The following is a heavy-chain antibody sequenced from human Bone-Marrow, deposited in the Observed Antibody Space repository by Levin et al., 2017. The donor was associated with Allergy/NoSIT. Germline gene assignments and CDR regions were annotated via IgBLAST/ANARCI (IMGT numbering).Heavy chain of an antibody. J-gene: IGHJ4*02. V-gene: IGHV1-24*01. Sequence: ASVKVSCKVSGYPLTDFYMHWVRQAPGKGLEWMGGFDPEDGEAIYAPKFQGRVTMTEDTSTDTAYMELRSLTYEDTAMYWCATDYDYWGQGTLVTVSS. CDR1: GYPLTDFY. CDR3: ATDYDY. CDR2: FDPEDGEA.